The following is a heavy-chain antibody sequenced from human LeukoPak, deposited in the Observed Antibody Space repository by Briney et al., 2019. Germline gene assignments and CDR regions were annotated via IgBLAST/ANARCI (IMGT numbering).Heavy chain of an antibody. CDR3: ARVPSYY. Sequence: PGGSLRLSCAASGFSFSTYSMNWVRQAPGKGLEWVSSISSSSSYIYYADSVKGRFTISRDNAKNSVYLEMNSLRVEDTAVYYCARVPSYYWGQGTLVTVSS. CDR1: GFSFSTYS. V-gene: IGHV3-21*01. J-gene: IGHJ4*02. CDR2: ISSSSSYI.